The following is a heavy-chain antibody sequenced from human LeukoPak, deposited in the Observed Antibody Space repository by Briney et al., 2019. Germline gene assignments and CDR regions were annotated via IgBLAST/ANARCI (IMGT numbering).Heavy chain of an antibody. Sequence: SETLSLTCAVSGGSISSYYWSWIRQPPGKGLEWIGHIYYSGSTNYNPSLESRVTMSVDTSKNQFSLKLSSVTAADTAVYYCARGEYYYGSKSYYGFDYWGQGTLVTVSS. J-gene: IGHJ4*02. CDR1: GGSISSYY. CDR3: ARGEYYYGSKSYYGFDY. CDR2: IYYSGST. D-gene: IGHD3-10*01. V-gene: IGHV4-59*01.